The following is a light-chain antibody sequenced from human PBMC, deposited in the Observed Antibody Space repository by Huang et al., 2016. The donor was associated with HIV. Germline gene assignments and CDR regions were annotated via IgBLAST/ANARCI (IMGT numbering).Light chain of an antibody. CDR3: QQYDTYPWT. CDR2: GAS. V-gene: IGKV1-5*01. J-gene: IGKJ1*01. CDR1: QSVRGW. Sequence: DILMTQSPLTLSGSVGARVTITCRASQSVRGWLAWYQQTSGRAPKLLIYGASTLERGVPSRFSGSGSGTEFTLTISSLQPDDFATYFGQQYDTYPWTFGQGTKV.